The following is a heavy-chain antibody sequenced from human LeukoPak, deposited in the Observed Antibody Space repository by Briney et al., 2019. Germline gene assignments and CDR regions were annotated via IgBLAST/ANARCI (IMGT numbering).Heavy chain of an antibody. J-gene: IGHJ3*02. CDR3: ARRYYYGSGSYGVFYAFDI. V-gene: IGHV3-7*01. CDR1: GFTFSSYW. CDR2: IKQDGSEE. D-gene: IGHD3-10*01. Sequence: GGSLRLSCAASGFTFSSYWMSWVRQAPGKGLGWVANIKQDGSEEYYVDSVKGRFTISRDNAKNSLYLQMNSLRAEDTAVYYCARRYYYGSGSYGVFYAFDIWGQGTMVTVSS.